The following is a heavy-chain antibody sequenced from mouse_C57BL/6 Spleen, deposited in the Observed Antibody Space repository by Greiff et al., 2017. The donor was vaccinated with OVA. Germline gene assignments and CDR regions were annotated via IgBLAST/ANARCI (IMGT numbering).Heavy chain of an antibody. V-gene: IGHV14-2*01. CDR3: ARGRAMDY. CDR2: IDPEDGET. Sequence: VQLQQSGAELVKPGASVKLSCTASGFNINDYYMNWVKQRPEQGLEWIGRIDPEDGETKYDPKFKGKATITADTSSNTAYLQLSSLTSEDTAVYYCARGRAMDYWGQGTSVTVSS. J-gene: IGHJ4*01. CDR1: GFNINDYY.